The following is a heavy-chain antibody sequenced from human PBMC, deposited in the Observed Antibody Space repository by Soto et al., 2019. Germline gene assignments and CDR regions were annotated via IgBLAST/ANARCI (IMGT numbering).Heavy chain of an antibody. V-gene: IGHV3-23*01. J-gene: IGHJ5*02. Sequence: PGGSLRLSCAASGFTFSSYAMSWVRQAPGKGLEWVSAISGSGGSTYYADSVKGRFTISRDNSKNTLYLQMNSLRAEGTAVYYCAKASFWDIVVVVAATPYGFDPWGQGTLVTVSS. D-gene: IGHD2-15*01. CDR3: AKASFWDIVVVVAATPYGFDP. CDR1: GFTFSSYA. CDR2: ISGSGGST.